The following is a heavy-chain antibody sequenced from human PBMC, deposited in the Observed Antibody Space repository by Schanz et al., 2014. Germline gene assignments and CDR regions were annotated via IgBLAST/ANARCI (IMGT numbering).Heavy chain of an antibody. CDR3: AKDLHSNSGNYYSYYFDS. CDR1: GFNFANHA. V-gene: IGHV3-30*18. D-gene: IGHD3-10*01. J-gene: IGHJ4*02. Sequence: QVQLVESGGGVVQPERSLRLSCAASGFNFANHAIHWVRQGQGNGLQWVAVISSDGSKKLYADSVKARFTISRDNSKNSVSLQMDSLRPEDTAVYFCAKDLHSNSGNYYSYYFDSWGPGARXTVSS. CDR2: ISSDGSKK.